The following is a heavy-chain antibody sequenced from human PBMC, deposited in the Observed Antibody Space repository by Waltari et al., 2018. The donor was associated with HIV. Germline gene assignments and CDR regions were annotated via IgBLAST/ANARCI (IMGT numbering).Heavy chain of an antibody. CDR2: IKSKTHGETT. V-gene: IGHV3-15*01. CDR1: GLPFVNAW. Sequence: EVQLVESGGGLVKPGGSLRLSCADSGLPFVNAWMSWVRQAPGKGLEWVGRIKSKTHGETTDYAAPVKGRFTISRDDSKNMLYLQMNSLKTEDTAVYYCTAVFDIWGQGTMVTVSS. CDR3: TAVFDI. J-gene: IGHJ3*02.